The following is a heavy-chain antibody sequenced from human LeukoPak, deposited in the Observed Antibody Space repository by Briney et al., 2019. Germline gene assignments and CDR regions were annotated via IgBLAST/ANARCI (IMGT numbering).Heavy chain of an antibody. J-gene: IGHJ4*02. CDR2: ISAYNGNT. CDR1: GYTFTSYG. Sequence: ASVKVSCKASGYTFTSYGISWVRQAPGQGLEWMGWISAYNGNTNYAQKLQGRVTMTTDTSTSTAYMGLRGLRSDDTAVYYCARDPGIAAAGTWSYWGQGTLVTVSS. V-gene: IGHV1-18*04. CDR3: ARDPGIAAAGTWSY. D-gene: IGHD6-13*01.